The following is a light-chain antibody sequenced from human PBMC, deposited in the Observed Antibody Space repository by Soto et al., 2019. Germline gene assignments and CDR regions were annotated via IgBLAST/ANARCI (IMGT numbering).Light chain of an antibody. CDR1: SSNIGANFD. CDR3: QSYDRSLSGWV. CDR2: GNT. J-gene: IGLJ3*02. Sequence: QSVLTQPPSVSGAPGQRVIISCTGSSSNIGANFDVHWYHQLPGTAPKLLIYGNTNRPSGVPDRFSGSKSGASASLAITGLQAEDEADYYCQSYDRSLSGWVFGGGTKLTVL. V-gene: IGLV1-40*01.